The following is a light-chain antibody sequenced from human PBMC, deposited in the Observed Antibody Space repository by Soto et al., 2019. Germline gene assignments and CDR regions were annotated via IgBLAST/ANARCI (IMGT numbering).Light chain of an antibody. CDR3: QQYKDYVYT. V-gene: IGKV1-5*01. Sequence: DIQMTQSPSTLSASVGDRVIITCRASQTVERWMAWYQQKPGKAPKLLISDVSTLERGVPSRFSGSGASTEFTLTICGLQPYDFATYYCQQYKDYVYTFGQGTKVE. CDR2: DVS. CDR1: QTVERW. J-gene: IGKJ2*01.